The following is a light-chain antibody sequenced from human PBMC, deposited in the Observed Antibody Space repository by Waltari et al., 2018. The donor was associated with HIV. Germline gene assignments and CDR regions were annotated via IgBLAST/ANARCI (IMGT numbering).Light chain of an antibody. CDR1: DNNINDYKY. CDR2: EVT. CDR3: SSYTSSSTLYV. Sequence: QSALTQPPSASGSPGQSVNLSCTGGDNNINDYKYVSWYQQHSDKPPKLIIFEVTKRPSGVPDRFSGSKSGNTASLFVSGLQPEDEADYYCSSYTSSSTLYVFGTGTKVTVL. V-gene: IGLV2-8*01. J-gene: IGLJ1*01.